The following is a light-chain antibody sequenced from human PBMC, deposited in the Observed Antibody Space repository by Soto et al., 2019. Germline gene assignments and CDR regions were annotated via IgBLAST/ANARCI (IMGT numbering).Light chain of an antibody. J-gene: IGKJ5*01. CDR1: QDISNY. CDR2: AAS. V-gene: IGKV1-33*01. Sequence: IQMTQSPSSLSASVGDRLTITCQASQDISNYLNWYQQKPGKAPKLLIYAASNLETGVPSRFSGSGSGTDFTLTISCLQSEDFATYYRQQYYSYPRFGQGTRVEIK. CDR3: QQYYSYPR.